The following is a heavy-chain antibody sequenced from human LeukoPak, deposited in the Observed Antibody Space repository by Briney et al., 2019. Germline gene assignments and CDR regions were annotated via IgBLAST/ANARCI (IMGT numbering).Heavy chain of an antibody. V-gene: IGHV4-61*02. J-gene: IGHJ4*02. CDR1: GGSISSGNYY. D-gene: IGHD5-12*01. Sequence: KPSQTLSLTCTVSGGSISSGNYYWSWIRQPAGKGLEWIGRIYTSGSSNYNPSLKSRVTISMDTSKNQFSLRLSSVTAADTAVYYCARDLYSGYDFGFDYWGQGTLVTVSS. CDR3: ARDLYSGYDFGFDY. CDR2: IYTSGSS.